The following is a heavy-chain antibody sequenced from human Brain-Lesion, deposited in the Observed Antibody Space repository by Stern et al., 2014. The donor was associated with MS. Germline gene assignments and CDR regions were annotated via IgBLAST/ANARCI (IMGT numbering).Heavy chain of an antibody. V-gene: IGHV1-2*04. Sequence: VQLVQSGAEVKKPGDSVRVSCEAVGNSFTHFQIHWGRQAPGQVLEWMGWINPNSGGTKFAQKFQGWVTITRDTSMTPAYMEVTSLTSDDTAVYYCARGGRYYADYWGQGTLVTVSS. CDR3: ARGGRYYADY. CDR2: INPNSGGT. CDR1: GNSFTHFQ. D-gene: IGHD2-2*01. J-gene: IGHJ4*02.